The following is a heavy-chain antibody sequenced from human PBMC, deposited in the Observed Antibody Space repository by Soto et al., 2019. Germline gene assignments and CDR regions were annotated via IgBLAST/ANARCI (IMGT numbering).Heavy chain of an antibody. D-gene: IGHD6-13*01. J-gene: IGHJ4*02. CDR3: AREGGDSSSWYLDY. V-gene: IGHV6-1*01. CDR1: GDSVSSNSAA. Sequence: SQTLSLTCAISGDSVSSNSAAWNWVRQSPSRGLEWLGRTYYRSKWNNDYAVSVKRRITINPDTSKNQFSLQLNSVTPEDTAVYYCAREGGDSSSWYLDYWGQGTLVTVSS. CDR2: TYYRSKWNN.